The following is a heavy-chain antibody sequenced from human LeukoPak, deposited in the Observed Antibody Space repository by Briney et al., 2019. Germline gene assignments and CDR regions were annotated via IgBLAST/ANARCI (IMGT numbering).Heavy chain of an antibody. CDR3: AKDGGGYYTWAFDY. V-gene: IGHV3-23*01. J-gene: IGHJ4*02. CDR2: ISGSGGST. Sequence: GGSLRLSCAASGFSFSSYGMSWVRQAPGKGPEWVSGISGSGGSTYYADSVKGRFTISRDNSKNTLYLQMNSLRAEDTAVYYCAKDGGGYYTWAFDYWGQGTLVTVSS. CDR1: GFSFSSYG. D-gene: IGHD3-22*01.